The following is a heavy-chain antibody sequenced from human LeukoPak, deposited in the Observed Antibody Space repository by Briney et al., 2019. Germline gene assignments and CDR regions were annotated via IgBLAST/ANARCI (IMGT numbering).Heavy chain of an antibody. CDR1: GFTFDEYG. V-gene: IGHV3-20*04. Sequence: GGSLRLSCAASGFTFDEYGMSWVRQAPGKGLEWVSGINWNGGSTGYADSVKGRFTISRDNAKNSLYLQMNSLRAEDTAVYYCARDIVGYGTKDPFDYWGQGTLVTVSS. J-gene: IGHJ4*02. D-gene: IGHD2-8*01. CDR2: INWNGGST. CDR3: ARDIVGYGTKDPFDY.